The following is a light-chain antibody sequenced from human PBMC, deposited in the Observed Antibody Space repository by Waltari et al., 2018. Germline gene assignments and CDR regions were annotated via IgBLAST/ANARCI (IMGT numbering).Light chain of an antibody. Sequence: QSALTQPPSLSGTPGQRVTISFSGSKPNVGINTVKWFQQFPGTAPKFLINSVNERPSGVPDRFSGSKSGTSASLVISGLQSEDEADYYCAAWDDNLDGWLFGGGTKVTVL. CDR1: KPNVGINT. J-gene: IGLJ3*02. V-gene: IGLV1-44*01. CDR3: AAWDDNLDGWL. CDR2: SVN.